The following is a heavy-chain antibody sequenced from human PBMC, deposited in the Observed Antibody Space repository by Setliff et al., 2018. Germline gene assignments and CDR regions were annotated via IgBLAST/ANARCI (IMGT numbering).Heavy chain of an antibody. CDR3: ARKGISALSGAFDM. J-gene: IGHJ3*02. Sequence: SETLSLTCTVSGGSISNYYRSWIRQPAGKGLEWIGRIYTSGSTNYNPSLKSRVTMSVDTSKNQFSLKLSSVTAADTAVYYCARKGISALSGAFDMWGQGTMVTVSS. CDR1: GGSISNYY. D-gene: IGHD1-26*01. V-gene: IGHV4-4*07. CDR2: IYTSGST.